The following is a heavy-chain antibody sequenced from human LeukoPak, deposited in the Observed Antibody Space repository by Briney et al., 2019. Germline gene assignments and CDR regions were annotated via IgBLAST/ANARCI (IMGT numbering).Heavy chain of an antibody. J-gene: IGHJ4*02. CDR3: ARDHSTLLWFGELQFPDY. Sequence: GASVKVSCKASGYTFTSYYMHWVRQAPGQGLEWMGIINPSGGSTSYAQKFQGRVTMTRDTSTSTVYMGLSSLRSEDTAVYYCARDHSTLLWFGELQFPDYWGQGTLVTVSS. V-gene: IGHV1-46*01. D-gene: IGHD3-10*01. CDR2: INPSGGST. CDR1: GYTFTSYY.